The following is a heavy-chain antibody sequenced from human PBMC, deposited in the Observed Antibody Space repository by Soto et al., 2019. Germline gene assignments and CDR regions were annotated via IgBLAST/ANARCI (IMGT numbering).Heavy chain of an antibody. D-gene: IGHD6-13*01. CDR2: IYWDDDK. V-gene: IGHV2-5*02. CDR1: GFSLSTSGVG. Sequence: QITLKESGPPLVKPTQTLTLTCTFSGFSLSTSGVGVGWIRQPPGKALEWLALIYWDDDKRYSPSLKSRRTITKDASKSRVVLTITNMDPVDTATYYCARRIAGAGTFWFDPWGQGTLVTVSS. CDR3: ARRIAGAGTFWFDP. J-gene: IGHJ5*02.